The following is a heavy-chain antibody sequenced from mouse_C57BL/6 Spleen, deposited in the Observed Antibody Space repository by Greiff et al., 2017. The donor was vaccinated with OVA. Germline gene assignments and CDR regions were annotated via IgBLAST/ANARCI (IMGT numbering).Heavy chain of an antibody. D-gene: IGHD1-1*01. J-gene: IGHJ3*01. CDR2: INPNNGGT. CDR1: GYTFTDYY. CDR3: ARTGTTVVAPGFAY. Sequence: EVQLQQSGPELVKPGASVKISCKASGYTFTDYYMNWVKQSHGKSLEWIGDINPNNGGTSYNQKFKGKATLTVDKSSSTAYMELRSLTSEDSAVYYCARTGTTVVAPGFAYWGQGTLVTVSA. V-gene: IGHV1-26*01.